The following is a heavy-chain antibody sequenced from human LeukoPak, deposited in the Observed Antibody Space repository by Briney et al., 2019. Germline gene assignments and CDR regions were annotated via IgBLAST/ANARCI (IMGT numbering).Heavy chain of an antibody. Sequence: GASVKVSCKSSGYTFTAYHIHWLRQAPGQGLEWMGWINPNRGGTKYAHKFQGRVTMTRDTSITTTYMELSRLAYDDTAIYYCSREPQYNDNRQTFDYWGQGTLVTVSS. CDR3: SREPQYNDNRQTFDY. J-gene: IGHJ4*02. V-gene: IGHV1-2*07. CDR2: INPNRGGT. CDR1: GYTFTAYH. D-gene: IGHD1-14*01.